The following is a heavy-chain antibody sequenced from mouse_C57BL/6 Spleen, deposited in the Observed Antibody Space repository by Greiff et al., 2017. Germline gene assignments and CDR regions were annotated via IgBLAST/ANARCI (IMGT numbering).Heavy chain of an antibody. CDR1: GYAFSSYW. V-gene: IGHV1-80*01. CDR2: IYPGDGDT. J-gene: IGHJ4*01. D-gene: IGHD1-1*01. CDR3: AIVDRYYYAMDY. Sequence: VQLQQSGAELVKPGASVKISCKASGYAFSSYWMNWVKQRPGKGLEWIGQIYPGDGDTNYNGKFKGKATLTADKSSSTAYMQLSSLTSEDSAVYFCAIVDRYYYAMDYWGQGTSVTVSS.